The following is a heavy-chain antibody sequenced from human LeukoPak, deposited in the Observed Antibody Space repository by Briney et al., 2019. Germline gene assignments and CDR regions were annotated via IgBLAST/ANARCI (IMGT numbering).Heavy chain of an antibody. D-gene: IGHD1-7*01. J-gene: IGHJ5*02. CDR3: ARGVKITGTTWFDP. CDR1: GYTFTSYY. Sequence: GASVKVSCKASGYTFTSYYMHWVRQAPGQGLEWMGWINPNSGGTNYAQKFQGRVTMTRDTSISTAYMELSRLISDDTAVYYCARGVKITGTTWFDPWGQGTLVTVSS. CDR2: INPNSGGT. V-gene: IGHV1-2*02.